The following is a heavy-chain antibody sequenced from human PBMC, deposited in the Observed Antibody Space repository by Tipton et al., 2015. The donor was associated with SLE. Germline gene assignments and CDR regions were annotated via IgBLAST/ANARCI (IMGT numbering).Heavy chain of an antibody. J-gene: IGHJ1*01. D-gene: IGHD6-19*01. CDR1: GGSISSGDYY. CDR2: IYYSGST. Sequence: TLSLTCTVSGGSISSGDYYWSWIRQPPGEGLEWIGYIYYSGSTYYNPSLKSRVTISVDTSKNQFSLKLSSVTAADTAVYYCARGRKQWPVGIFQHWGQGTLVTVSS. CDR3: ARGRKQWPVGIFQH. V-gene: IGHV4-30-4*01.